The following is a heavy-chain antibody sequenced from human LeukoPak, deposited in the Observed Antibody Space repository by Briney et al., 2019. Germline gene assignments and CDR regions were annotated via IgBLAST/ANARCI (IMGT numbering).Heavy chain of an antibody. Sequence: GGSLRLSCAASGFTFSSYGMHWDRQAPGKGLEWVAVISYDGSNKYYADSVKGRFTISRDNSKNTLYLQMNSLRAEDTAVCYCAKVYYDFWSGYSSQEIDNWGQGTLVTVSS. CDR3: AKVYYDFWSGYSSQEIDN. CDR2: ISYDGSNK. CDR1: GFTFSSYG. V-gene: IGHV3-30*18. D-gene: IGHD3-3*01. J-gene: IGHJ4*02.